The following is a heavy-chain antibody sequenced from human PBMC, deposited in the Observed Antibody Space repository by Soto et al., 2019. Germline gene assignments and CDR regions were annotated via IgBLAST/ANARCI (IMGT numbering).Heavy chain of an antibody. CDR1: GYSFTSYW. CDR2: IYPGDSDT. Sequence: GESLKISCQSSGYSFTSYWIGWVRQKPGKGLEWMGIIYPGDSDTRYSPSFQGQVTISADKSISTAYLQWSSLKASDTAMYYCARRGSGSPRLWGLDVWGQGTTVTVAS. CDR3: ARRGSGSPRLWGLDV. D-gene: IGHD3-16*01. J-gene: IGHJ6*02. V-gene: IGHV5-51*01.